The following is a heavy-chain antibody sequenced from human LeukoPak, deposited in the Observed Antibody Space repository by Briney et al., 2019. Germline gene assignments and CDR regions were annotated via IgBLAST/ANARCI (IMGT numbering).Heavy chain of an antibody. CDR1: GFTFSSYG. Sequence: GRSLRLSCAASGFTFSSYGMHWVRQAPGKGLEWVAVISYDGSNKYYADSVKGRFTISRDNSKNTLYLQMNSLRAEDTAVYYCATAIPRYSSSFLDYWGQGTLVTVSS. CDR2: ISYDGSNK. D-gene: IGHD6-13*01. V-gene: IGHV3-30*03. J-gene: IGHJ4*02. CDR3: ATAIPRYSSSFLDY.